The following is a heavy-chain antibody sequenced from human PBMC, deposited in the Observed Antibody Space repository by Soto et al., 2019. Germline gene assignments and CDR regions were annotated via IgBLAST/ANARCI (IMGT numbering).Heavy chain of an antibody. Sequence: EVQLLESGGGLVQPGGSLRLSCAASGFTFSSYAMSWVRQAPGKGLEWVSAISGSGGSTYYADSVKGRFTISRDNSKNTLYLQMNSLRAEDTAVYYCAKENYDFWSGSLYYDYGMDVWGQGTTVTVSS. V-gene: IGHV3-23*01. CDR2: ISGSGGST. CDR3: AKENYDFWSGSLYYDYGMDV. D-gene: IGHD3-3*01. J-gene: IGHJ6*02. CDR1: GFTFSSYA.